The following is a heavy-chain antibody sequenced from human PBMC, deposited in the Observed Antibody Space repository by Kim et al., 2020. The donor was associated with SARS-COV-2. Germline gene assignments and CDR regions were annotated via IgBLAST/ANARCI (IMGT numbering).Heavy chain of an antibody. J-gene: IGHJ6*02. D-gene: IGHD3-10*01. CDR3: ARDGGINYYGSGARYYYYGMDV. CDR1: GGSISSYY. V-gene: IGHV4-59*01. CDR2: IYYSGST. Sequence: SETLSLTCTVSGGSISSYYWSWIRQPPGKGLEWIGYIYYSGSTNYNPSLKSRVTISVDTSKNQFSLKLSSVTAADTAVYYCARDGGINYYGSGARYYYYGMDVWGQGTTVTVSS.